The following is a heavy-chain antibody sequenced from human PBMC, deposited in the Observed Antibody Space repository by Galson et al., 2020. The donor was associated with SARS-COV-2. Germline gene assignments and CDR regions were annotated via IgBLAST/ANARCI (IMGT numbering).Heavy chain of an antibody. V-gene: IGHV4-34*01. J-gene: IGHJ4*02. CDR3: AREENCFLVVTATRMCYFDY. Sequence: SETLTLTCAVYGGSFSGYYWRWIRQPPGKGLEWNGEINSSGSTNYNPSPKSRVTTSVDTSKNHFSLKLSSVTAADTAVYYCAREENCFLVVTATRMCYFDYWGRGTLATVSS. CDR2: INSSGST. D-gene: IGHD2-21*02. CDR1: GGSFSGYY.